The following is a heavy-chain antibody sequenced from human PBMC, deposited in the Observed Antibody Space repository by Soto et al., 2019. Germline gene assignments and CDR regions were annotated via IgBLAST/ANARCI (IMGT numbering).Heavy chain of an antibody. D-gene: IGHD3-16*02. V-gene: IGHV3-30*18. Sequence: FLRLSCAASGFTFSSYGMHWVRQAPGKGLEWVAVISYDGSNKYYADSVKGRFTISRDNSKNTLYLQMNSLRAEDTAVYYCAKDLMITFGGVIVPLDYWGQGTLVTVSS. CDR3: AKDLMITFGGVIVPLDY. CDR1: GFTFSSYG. J-gene: IGHJ4*02. CDR2: ISYDGSNK.